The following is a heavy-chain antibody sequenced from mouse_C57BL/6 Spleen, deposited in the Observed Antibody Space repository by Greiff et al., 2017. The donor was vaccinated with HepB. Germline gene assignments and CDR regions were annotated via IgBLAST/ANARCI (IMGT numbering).Heavy chain of an antibody. D-gene: IGHD1-1*01. CDR1: GFSLTSYG. Sequence: QVHVKQSGPGLVQPSQSLSITCTVSGFSLTSYGVHWVRQSPGKGLEWLGVIWSGGSTDYNAAFISRLSISKDNSKSQVFFKMNSLQADDTAIYYCARNSHYGTWYFDVWGTGTTVTVSS. J-gene: IGHJ1*03. CDR2: IWSGGST. V-gene: IGHV2-2*01. CDR3: ARNSHYGTWYFDV.